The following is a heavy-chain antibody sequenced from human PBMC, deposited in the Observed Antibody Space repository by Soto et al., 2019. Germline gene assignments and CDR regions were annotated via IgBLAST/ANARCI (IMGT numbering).Heavy chain of an antibody. CDR3: VRLVGNSWLDH. D-gene: IGHD3-9*01. V-gene: IGHV6-1*01. CDR1: GDSVSSNSAV. CDR2: TYYRSQWHY. Sequence: SQTLSLTCAISGDSVSSNSAVWNWIRQSPSRGLEWLGRTYYRSQWHYEYAVFVQSRKSIDPDTSKNQFSLQLNSLTPEDTAVYYCVRLVGNSWLDHWGQGTLVTVSS. J-gene: IGHJ4*02.